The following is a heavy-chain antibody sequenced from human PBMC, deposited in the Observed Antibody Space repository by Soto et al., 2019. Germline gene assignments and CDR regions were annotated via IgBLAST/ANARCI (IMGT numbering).Heavy chain of an antibody. V-gene: IGHV3-21*01. CDR1: GFTFSVYS. Sequence: EVQLVESGGGLGKPGGSLRLSCAASGFTFSVYSMNWVRQAPGKGLEWVSSISSSSTYIYYADSLEGRFTISRDNAKSSLYLQINSLRADDTAVYYCARETAGYTSTSAFDYWGQGALVTVSS. CDR2: ISSSSTYI. CDR3: ARETAGYTSTSAFDY. D-gene: IGHD5-12*01. J-gene: IGHJ4*02.